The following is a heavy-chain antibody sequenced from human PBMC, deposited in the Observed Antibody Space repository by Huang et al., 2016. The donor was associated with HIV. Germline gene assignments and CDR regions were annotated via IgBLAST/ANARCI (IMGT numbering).Heavy chain of an antibody. CDR1: GYTLTELS. D-gene: IGHD3-9*01. V-gene: IGHV1-24*01. J-gene: IGHJ3*02. CDR2: RDTEDGER. CDR3: ARETIDILTGYSIAFDI. Sequence: QVQLVQSGAEVKKPGASVKVSCTVHGYTLTELSMHWVRQAPGKGLEWMRRRDTEDGERVDSQKFQGRLSMTEDTSTEIAYMELSNLRYDDTALYYCARETIDILTGYSIAFDIWGQGTMVTVSS.